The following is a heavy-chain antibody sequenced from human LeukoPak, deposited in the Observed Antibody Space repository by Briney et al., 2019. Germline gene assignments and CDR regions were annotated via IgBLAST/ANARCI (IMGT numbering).Heavy chain of an antibody. V-gene: IGHV4-39*07. D-gene: IGHD5-18*01. CDR3: ARDFMVTDYFDY. J-gene: IGHJ4*02. CDR1: GGSISSSSYY. Sequence: SETLSLTCTVSGGSISSSSYYWGWIRQPPGKGLEWIGSIYYSGSTYYNPSLKSRVTISVDTSKNQFFLKLSSVTAADTAVYYCARDFMVTDYFDYWGQGTLVTVSS. CDR2: IYYSGST.